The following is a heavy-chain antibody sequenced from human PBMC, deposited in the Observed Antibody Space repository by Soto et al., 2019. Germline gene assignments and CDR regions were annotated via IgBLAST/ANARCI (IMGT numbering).Heavy chain of an antibody. V-gene: IGHV1-18*01. J-gene: IGHJ6*02. Sequence: QVQVVQSGAEVKQPGASVKVSCKASGYAFPNYGLTWVRQAPGRGLEWLGWLSPNDGKTNYAQKFQGRVTMTADTSTSTAYMDLGSLRFDDTAIYYCVRGGGSNYYGLDVGGQGTAVSVSS. CDR2: LSPNDGKT. CDR3: VRGGGSNYYGLDV. D-gene: IGHD3-16*01. CDR1: GYAFPNYG.